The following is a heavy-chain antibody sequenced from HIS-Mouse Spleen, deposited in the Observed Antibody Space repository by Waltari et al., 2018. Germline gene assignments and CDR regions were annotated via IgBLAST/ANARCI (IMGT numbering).Heavy chain of an antibody. Sequence: QVQLVESGGGVVQPGRSLRLSCAASGFTFSSYGMHWVRQAPGKGLEWVAGISYDGSNKDYADSVKGRFTISRDNSKNTLYLQMNSLRAEDTAVYYCAKASSGWLDYWGQGTLVTVSS. CDR2: ISYDGSNK. CDR1: GFTFSSYG. J-gene: IGHJ4*02. V-gene: IGHV3-30*18. D-gene: IGHD6-19*01. CDR3: AKASSGWLDY.